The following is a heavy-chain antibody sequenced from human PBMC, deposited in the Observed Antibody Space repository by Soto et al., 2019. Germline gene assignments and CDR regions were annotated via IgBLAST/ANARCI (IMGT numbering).Heavy chain of an antibody. V-gene: IGHV4-4*07. Sequence: SETLSLTCTVSGGSISDNFWTWIRQPAGKGLEWIGRIHGSGSTSYNPSLKTRLTMSVDTSNNQFSLKLSSVTAADTAVYYCARGSRFNYGDYVGYWGQGTLVTVSS. CDR2: IHGSGST. CDR3: ARGSRFNYGDYVGY. CDR1: GGSISDNF. J-gene: IGHJ4*02. D-gene: IGHD4-17*01.